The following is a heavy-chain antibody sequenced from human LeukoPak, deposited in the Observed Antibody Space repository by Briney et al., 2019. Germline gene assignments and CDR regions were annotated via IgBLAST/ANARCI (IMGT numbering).Heavy chain of an antibody. Sequence: AASVKVSCKASGYTFTGYYMHWVRQAPGQGLEWMGWINPNSGGTNYAQKFQGRVTMTRDTSISTAYMELSRLTSDDTAVYYCARGNFYDNKGYSPELRYWGQGTLVTVSS. J-gene: IGHJ4*02. CDR3: ARGNFYDNKGYSPELRY. CDR1: GYTFTGYY. D-gene: IGHD3-10*01. V-gene: IGHV1-2*02. CDR2: INPNSGGT.